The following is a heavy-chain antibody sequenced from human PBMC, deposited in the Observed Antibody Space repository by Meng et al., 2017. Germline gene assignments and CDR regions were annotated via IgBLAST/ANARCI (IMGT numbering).Heavy chain of an antibody. D-gene: IGHD1-26*01. Sequence: QLELQESGPRLVKPPQTLSLSCAISGDSVSSNSAAWNWIRQSPSRGLEWLGRAYYRSKWYHDYAESVKSRISIDPDTSKNQFSLQLRSVTPEDSAVYYCARGSYSFDSWGQRTLVTVSS. J-gene: IGHJ4*02. V-gene: IGHV6-1*02. CDR3: ARGSYSFDS. CDR2: AYYRSKWYH. CDR1: GDSVSSNSAA.